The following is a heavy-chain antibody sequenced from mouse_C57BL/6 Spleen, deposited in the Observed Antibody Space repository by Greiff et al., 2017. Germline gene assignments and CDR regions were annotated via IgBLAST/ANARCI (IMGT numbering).Heavy chain of an antibody. Sequence: QVQLQQSGAELVMPGASVKLSCKASGYTFTSYWMHWVKQRPGQGLEWIGEIDPSDSYTNYNQKFKGKSTLTVDKSSSTAYMQLSSLTSEDSAVYYCARYSLGYYFDYWGQGTTLTVSS. V-gene: IGHV1-69*01. CDR1: GYTFTSYW. J-gene: IGHJ2*01. CDR2: IDPSDSYT. CDR3: ARYSLGYYFDY. D-gene: IGHD2-14*01.